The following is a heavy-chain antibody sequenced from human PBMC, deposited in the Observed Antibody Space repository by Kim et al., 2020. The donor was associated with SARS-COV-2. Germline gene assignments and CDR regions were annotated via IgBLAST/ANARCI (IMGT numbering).Heavy chain of an antibody. CDR3: ARHTKAPKFDP. CDR2: T. V-gene: IGHV4-4*02. J-gene: IGHJ5*02. Sequence: TNYNPSLKSRVTISVDKSKNQFSLKLSSVTAADTAVYYCARHTKAPKFDPWGQGTLVTVSS.